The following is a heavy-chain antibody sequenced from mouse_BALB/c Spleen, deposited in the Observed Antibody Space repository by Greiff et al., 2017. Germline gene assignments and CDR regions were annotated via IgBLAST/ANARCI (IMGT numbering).Heavy chain of an antibody. V-gene: IGHV5-9-4*01. CDR2: ISSGGSYT. CDR1: GFTFSSYA. J-gene: IGHJ3*01. D-gene: IGHD2-14*01. Sequence: EVQVVESGGGLVKPGGSLKLSCAASGFTFSSYAMSWVRQSPEKRLEWVAEISSGGSYTYYPDTVTGRFTISRDNAKNTLYLEMSSLRSEDTAMYYCARGGSYYRYDAWFAYWGQGTLVTVSA. CDR3: ARGGSYYRYDAWFAY.